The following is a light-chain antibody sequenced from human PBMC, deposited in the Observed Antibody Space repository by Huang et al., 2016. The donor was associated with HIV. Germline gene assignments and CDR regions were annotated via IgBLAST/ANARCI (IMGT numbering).Light chain of an antibody. V-gene: IGKV3-15*01. CDR3: QHYNNWPWWT. CDR2: SAS. J-gene: IGKJ1*01. CDR1: QSVTSN. Sequence: EVVMTQSPAILSVSPGERATLSCRASQSVTSNLAWYQQKPGQAPRLLIYSASTRANGIRARFSGSGSGTEFTLTMSSLQSEDFAVYYCQHYNNWPWWTFGQGTKVEIK.